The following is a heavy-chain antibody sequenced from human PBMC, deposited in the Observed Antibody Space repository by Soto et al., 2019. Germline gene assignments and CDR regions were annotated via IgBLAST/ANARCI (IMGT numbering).Heavy chain of an antibody. D-gene: IGHD3-22*01. CDR2: IDWDDDK. CDR3: ARMALYDSGGYYLFYFDY. CDR1: GFSLITRGMG. V-gene: IGHV2-70*17. J-gene: IGHJ4*02. Sequence: GSGPTLVNPTQTLTLTCTFSGFSLITRGMGVSWIRQPPGKALEWLARIDWDDDKFYSTSLKTRLTISKDTSKNQVVLMMTNLDPVDTATYYCARMALYDSGGYYLFYFDYWGPGTLVTVS.